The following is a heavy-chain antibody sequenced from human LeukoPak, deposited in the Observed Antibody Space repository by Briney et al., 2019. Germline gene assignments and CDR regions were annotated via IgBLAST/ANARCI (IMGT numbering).Heavy chain of an antibody. CDR3: AKDTTPSYVDTTMVL. D-gene: IGHD5-18*01. CDR2: ISSSGSTI. CDR1: GFTFSDYY. Sequence: PGGSLRLSCTASGFTFSDYYMSWIRQAPGKGLEWVSYISSSGSTIYYADSVKGRFTISRDNAKNSLCLQMNSLRAEDTALYYCAKDTTPSYVDTTMVLWGQGTLVTVSS. J-gene: IGHJ4*02. V-gene: IGHV3-11*01.